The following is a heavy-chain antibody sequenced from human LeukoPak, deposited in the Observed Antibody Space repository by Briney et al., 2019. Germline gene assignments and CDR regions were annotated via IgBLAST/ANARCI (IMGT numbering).Heavy chain of an antibody. CDR2: ITGSGGGT. Sequence: AGGSLILSCAASGFTFSSYAMNWVRQAPGKGLEWVSAITGSGGGTYYADSVKGRVTISRDNSKNTLYLQMNNLRAEDTAVYYCAKDILRWSFDYWGQGSLVTVAS. D-gene: IGHD4-23*01. J-gene: IGHJ4*02. CDR1: GFTFSSYA. CDR3: AKDILRWSFDY. V-gene: IGHV3-23*01.